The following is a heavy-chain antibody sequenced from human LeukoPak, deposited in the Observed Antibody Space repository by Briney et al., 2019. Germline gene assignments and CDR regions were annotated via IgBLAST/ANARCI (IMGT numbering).Heavy chain of an antibody. V-gene: IGHV1-2*02. CDR2: INPNSSGT. D-gene: IGHD3-22*01. Sequence: ASVKVSCKASGYTFTGYYMHWVRQAPGQGLEWMGWINPNSSGTNYAQKFQGRVTMTRDTSISTAYMELSRLRSDDTAVYYCARSRHSSGLFDYWGQGTLVTVSS. CDR3: ARSRHSSGLFDY. J-gene: IGHJ4*02. CDR1: GYTFTGYY.